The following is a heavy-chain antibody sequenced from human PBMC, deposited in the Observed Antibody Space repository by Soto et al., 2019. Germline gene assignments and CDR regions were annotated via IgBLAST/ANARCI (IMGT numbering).Heavy chain of an antibody. D-gene: IGHD3-10*01. J-gene: IGHJ5*02. CDR2: INHSGST. CDR3: ARGRPITMVRGVIITRWFDP. CDR1: GGSFSGYY. Sequence: SETLSLTCAVYGGSFSGYYWSWIRQPPGKXLEWIGEINHSGSTNYNPSLKSRVTISVDTSKNQFSLKLSSVTAADTAVYYCARGRPITMVRGVIITRWFDPWGQGTLVTVSS. V-gene: IGHV4-34*01.